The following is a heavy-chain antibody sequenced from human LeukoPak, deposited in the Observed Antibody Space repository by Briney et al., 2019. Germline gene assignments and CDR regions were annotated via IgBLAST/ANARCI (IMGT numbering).Heavy chain of an antibody. CDR2: IYHSGST. V-gene: IGHV4-38-2*02. CDR1: GYSISSGYY. D-gene: IGHD3-22*01. Sequence: PSETLSLTCTVSGYSISSGYYWGWIRQPPGKGLEWIGSIYHSGSTYYNPSLKSRVTISVDTSKNQFSLKLSSVTAADTAVYYCAGVCDSSGYYSKPFDYWGQGTLVTVSS. J-gene: IGHJ4*02. CDR3: AGVCDSSGYYSKPFDY.